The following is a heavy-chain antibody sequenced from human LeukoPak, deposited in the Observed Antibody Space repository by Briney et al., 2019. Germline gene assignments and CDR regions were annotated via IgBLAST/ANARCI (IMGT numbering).Heavy chain of an antibody. CDR2: ISSSSSYI. CDR1: GFPFSSYS. Sequence: KTGGSLRLSCAASGFPFSSYSMNWVRQAPGKGLEWVSSISSSSSYIYYADSVKGRFTISRDNAKNSLYLQMNSLRAEDTAVYYCARASHYDFWSGYSPDYWGQGTLVTVSS. J-gene: IGHJ4*02. V-gene: IGHV3-21*01. CDR3: ARASHYDFWSGYSPDY. D-gene: IGHD3-3*01.